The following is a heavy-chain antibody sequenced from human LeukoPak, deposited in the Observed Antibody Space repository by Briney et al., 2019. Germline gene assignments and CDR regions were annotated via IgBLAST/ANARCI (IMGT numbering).Heavy chain of an antibody. CDR3: AAVLGYCSSTSCPGDY. Sequence: GGSLRLSCAASGFTFSSYSMNWVRQAPGKGLEWVSSISSSSSYIYYADSVKGRFTISRDNAKNSLYLQMNSLRAEDTAVYYCAAVLGYCSSTSCPGDYWGQGTLVTVSS. V-gene: IGHV3-21*01. J-gene: IGHJ4*02. CDR2: ISSSSSYI. CDR1: GFTFSSYS. D-gene: IGHD2-2*01.